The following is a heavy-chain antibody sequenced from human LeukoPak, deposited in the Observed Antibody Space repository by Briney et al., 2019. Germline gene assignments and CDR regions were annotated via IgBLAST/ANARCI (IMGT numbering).Heavy chain of an antibody. CDR1: AFTFNNFA. CDR2: INHSGGHK. Sequence: GGSLRLSCAASAFTFNNFAMSWVRQAPGKGLEWVSGINHSGGHKFYADSVKGRFTISRDNSKYTLYLQMNSLRAEDTAVYYCAKDDSMTLDHFDYWGQGTLVSVSS. CDR3: AKDDSMTLDHFDY. V-gene: IGHV3-23*01. J-gene: IGHJ4*02. D-gene: IGHD4-11*01.